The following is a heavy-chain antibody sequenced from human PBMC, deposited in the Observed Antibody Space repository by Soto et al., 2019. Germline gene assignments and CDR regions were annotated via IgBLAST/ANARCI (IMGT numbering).Heavy chain of an antibody. CDR2: IYYSGST. D-gene: IGHD3-3*01. V-gene: IGHV4-39*01. CDR1: GGSISSSSYY. J-gene: IGHJ6*03. CDR3: ARLRSRFLEWLSDYYMDV. Sequence: SETLSLTCTVSGGSISSSSYYWGWIRQPPGKGLEWIGSIYYSGSTYYNPSLKSRVTISVDTSKNQFSLKLSSVTAADTAVYYCARLRSRFLEWLSDYYMDVWGKGTTVTVSS.